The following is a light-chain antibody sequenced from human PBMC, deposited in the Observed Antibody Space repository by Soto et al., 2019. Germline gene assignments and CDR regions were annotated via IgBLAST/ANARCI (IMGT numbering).Light chain of an antibody. V-gene: IGKV3-11*01. CDR3: LQRSNWPLT. Sequence: EIVLTQSPATLSLSPGERATLSCRASQSVSSYLAWYQQKPGQAPRLLIYDVSNRATGIPARFSGSGSGTDFTLTISSLEPEDFAVYYCLQRSNWPLTFGGGTKVDIK. CDR1: QSVSSY. J-gene: IGKJ4*01. CDR2: DVS.